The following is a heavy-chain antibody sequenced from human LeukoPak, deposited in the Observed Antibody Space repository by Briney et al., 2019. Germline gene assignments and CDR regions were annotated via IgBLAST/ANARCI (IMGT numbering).Heavy chain of an antibody. CDR1: GYTFTSYD. V-gene: IGHV1-8*03. D-gene: IGHD2-2*01. CDR3: ARGFQVVVPAAKNNYYYYMDV. J-gene: IGHJ6*03. CDR2: MNPNSGNT. Sequence: ASVKVSCKASGYTFTSYDINWVRQATGQGLEWMGWMNPNSGNTGYAQKFQGRVTITRNTSISTAYMELSSLRSEDTAVYYCARGFQVVVPAAKNNYYYYMDVWGKGTTVTVSS.